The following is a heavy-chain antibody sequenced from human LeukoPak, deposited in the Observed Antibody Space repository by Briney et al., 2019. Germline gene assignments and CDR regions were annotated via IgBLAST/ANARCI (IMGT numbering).Heavy chain of an antibody. CDR2: INHSGST. J-gene: IGHJ3*02. CDR3: AKEYAVTPGAFDI. V-gene: IGHV4-34*01. Sequence: PSETLSLTCAVYGGYISGYYWSWIRQPPGKGLEWIGEINHSGSTNYNPSLKSRVTISVDTSKNQFSLKLSSVTAADTAVYYCAKEYAVTPGAFDIWGQGTMVTVSS. CDR1: GGYISGYY. D-gene: IGHD2-21*02.